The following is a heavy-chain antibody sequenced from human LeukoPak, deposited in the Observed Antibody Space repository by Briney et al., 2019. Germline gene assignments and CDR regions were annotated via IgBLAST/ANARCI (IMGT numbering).Heavy chain of an antibody. Sequence: GGSLRLSCAASGFTFSTYGMNWVRQAPGKGLEWVSYISGSSSAINYADSVKGRFTISRDNAKNSLYLQMNSLRAGDTAVYYCARGLGHFDYWGQGTLVTVSS. V-gene: IGHV3-48*01. CDR1: GFTFSTYG. J-gene: IGHJ4*02. CDR2: ISGSSSAI. D-gene: IGHD5-12*01. CDR3: ARGLGHFDY.